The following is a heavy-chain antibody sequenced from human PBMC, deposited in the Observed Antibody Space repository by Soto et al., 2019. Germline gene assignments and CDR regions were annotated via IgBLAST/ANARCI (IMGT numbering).Heavy chain of an antibody. CDR3: ATEGYYYYYGMDV. CDR1: GYTFTSYA. V-gene: IGHV1-3*05. CDR2: INAGNGNT. J-gene: IGHJ6*02. Sequence: QVQLVQSGAEEKKPGASVKVSCKASGYTFTSYAMHWVRQAPGQRLEWMGWINAGNGNTKYSQKFQGRVTITRDTSASTADMELSSLRSEDTAVYYCATEGYYYYYGMDVWGQGTTVTVSS.